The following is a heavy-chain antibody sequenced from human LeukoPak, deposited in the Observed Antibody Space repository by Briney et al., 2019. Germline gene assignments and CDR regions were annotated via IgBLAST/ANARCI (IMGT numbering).Heavy chain of an antibody. Sequence: SETLSLTCAVYGGSFSGYYWGWIRQPPGKGLEWIGTIYYSGDTFYNPSLESRVTISVDTSKNQFSLKLSSVTAADTAVYYCARHLGGSLYLDYDILTGYPTNRGNWFDPWGQGTLVTVSS. CDR2: IYYSGDT. D-gene: IGHD3-9*01. J-gene: IGHJ5*02. CDR1: GGSFSGYY. V-gene: IGHV4-34*01. CDR3: ARHLGGSLYLDYDILTGYPTNRGNWFDP.